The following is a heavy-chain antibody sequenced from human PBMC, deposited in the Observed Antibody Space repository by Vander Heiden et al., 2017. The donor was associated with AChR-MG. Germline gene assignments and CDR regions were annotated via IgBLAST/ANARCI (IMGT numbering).Heavy chain of an antibody. Sequence: QVQLVQSGAEVKKPGASVKVSCKASGYTFTSYYMHWVRQAPGQGLEWMGIINPSGGSTSYGKKFQGRVTMTRDTSTSPVYMELSSLRSEDTAVYYCARDSTAAAPAFDYWGQGTLVTVSS. V-gene: IGHV1-46*01. D-gene: IGHD6-13*01. J-gene: IGHJ4*02. CDR1: GYTFTSYY. CDR3: ARDSTAAAPAFDY. CDR2: INPSGGST.